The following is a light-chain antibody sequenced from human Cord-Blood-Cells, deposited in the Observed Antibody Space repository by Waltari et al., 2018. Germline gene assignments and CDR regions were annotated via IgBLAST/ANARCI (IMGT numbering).Light chain of an antibody. CDR1: SPNIGSNT. CDR2: SNK. V-gene: IGLV1-44*01. Sequence: QSVLTQPPSASGNPGQRVTISCSGSSPNIGSNTVNWYQPPPGTAPKLLIYSNKQRPSGVPDRFAGSKSGTSASLAISGLQAEDEADYYCAAWDDSLNGWVFGGGTKLTVL. J-gene: IGLJ3*02. CDR3: AAWDDSLNGWV.